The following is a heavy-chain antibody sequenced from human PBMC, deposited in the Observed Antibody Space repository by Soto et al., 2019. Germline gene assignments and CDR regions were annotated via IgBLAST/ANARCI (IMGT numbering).Heavy chain of an antibody. V-gene: IGHV1-69*06. D-gene: IGHD5-12*01. CDR2: IIPMFGTT. CDR3: AGGGDGYNQAYKYYFDY. J-gene: IGHJ4*02. CDR1: GGTFSSYT. Sequence: QVQLVQSGAEVKKPGSSVKVSCRASGGTFSSYTISWVRQAPGQGLEWMGGIIPMFGTTRYAQKFQGRVTSTADKTTNTGYKGMSSMRSEDTAVYYCAGGGDGYNQAYKYYFDYWGQGTLVTVSS.